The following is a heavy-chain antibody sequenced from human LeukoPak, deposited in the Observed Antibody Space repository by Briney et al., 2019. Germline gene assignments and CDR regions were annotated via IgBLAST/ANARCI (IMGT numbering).Heavy chain of an antibody. CDR2: IKQHGSEE. J-gene: IGHJ4*02. CDR1: GFTFSNYW. CDR3: ARDARYGSSWYYFDY. D-gene: IGHD6-13*01. V-gene: IGHV3-7*01. Sequence: GGSLRLSCAASGFTFSNYWMTWVRQAPGKGLEWVAYIKQHGSEEYYVDSVKGRFTISRDDAKNSLYLQMNSLRAEDTAVYYCARDARYGSSWYYFDYWGQGTLVTVSS.